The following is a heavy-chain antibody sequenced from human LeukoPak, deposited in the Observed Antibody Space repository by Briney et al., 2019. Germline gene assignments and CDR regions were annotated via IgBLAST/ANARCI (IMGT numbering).Heavy chain of an antibody. V-gene: IGHV3-21*01. CDR3: ARDLEGVAGTASTFDY. CDR1: GFTFSSYS. J-gene: IGHJ4*02. D-gene: IGHD6-19*01. CDR2: ISSSSSYI. Sequence: GGSLRLSCAASGFTFSSYSMNWVRQAPGKGLEWVSSISSSSSYIYYADSVKGRFTISRDNAKNSLYLQMNSLRADDTAVYYCARDLEGVAGTASTFDYWGQGTLVTVSS.